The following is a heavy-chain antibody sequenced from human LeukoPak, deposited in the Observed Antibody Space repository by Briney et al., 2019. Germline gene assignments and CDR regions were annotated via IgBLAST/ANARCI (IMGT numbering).Heavy chain of an antibody. V-gene: IGHV3-21*01. CDR3: ARNLPYNYYGSGSYYTAIDY. D-gene: IGHD3-10*01. J-gene: IGHJ4*02. CDR1: GFTFSSYS. Sequence: GGSLRLSCAASGFTFSSYSMNWVRQAPGKGLEWVSSISSSSSYIYYADPVKGRFTISRDNAKNSLYLQMNSLRAEDTAVYYCARNLPYNYYGSGSYYTAIDYWGQGTLVTVSS. CDR2: ISSSSSYI.